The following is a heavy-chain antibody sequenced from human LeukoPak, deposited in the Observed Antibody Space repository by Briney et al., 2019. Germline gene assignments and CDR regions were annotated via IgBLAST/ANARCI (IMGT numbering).Heavy chain of an antibody. CDR3: AGEQGGGLSGSLGVLFASYYTYYYMDV. CDR1: GYTFTMYY. CDR2: INPSDGAT. V-gene: IGHV1-46*01. J-gene: IGHJ6*03. D-gene: IGHD3-16*01. Sequence: ASVKVSCKASGYTFTMYYIHWVRQAPGQGLEWMGMINPSDGATTYAQRFQGRVTMTRDMSTTTVYMHLRSLRSEDTAVYFCAGEQGGGLSGSLGVLFASYYTYYYMDVWGRGTTVTVSS.